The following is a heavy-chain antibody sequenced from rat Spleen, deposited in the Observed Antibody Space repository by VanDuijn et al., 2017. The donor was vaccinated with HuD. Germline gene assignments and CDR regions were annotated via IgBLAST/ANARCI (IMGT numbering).Heavy chain of an antibody. J-gene: IGHJ2*01. CDR1: GFTFSSYW. CDR3: ARREYGGFFGYFDY. D-gene: IGHD1-11*01. CDR2: INTDGDST. Sequence: EVQLVESGGGLVQPGRSLKLSCAASGFTFSSYWMYWIRQAPGKGLEWVSSINTDGDSTFYPDSVKGRFTISRHNAKSTLYLQMDSLRSEDTATYYCARREYGGFFGYFDYWGQGVMVTVSS. V-gene: IGHV5-58*01.